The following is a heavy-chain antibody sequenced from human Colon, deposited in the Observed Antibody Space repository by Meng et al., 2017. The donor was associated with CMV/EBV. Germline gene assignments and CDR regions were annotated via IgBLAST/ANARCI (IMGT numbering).Heavy chain of an antibody. CDR1: GFSLSNSG. V-gene: IGHV3-33*02. D-gene: IGHD2-15*01. J-gene: IGHJ4*02. CDR3: ARIPTQHCSGGSCYLYFDY. CDR2: MAYDEVNI. Sequence: GGSLRLSCAASGFSLSNSGMHWVRQAPGKGLEWVAFMAYDEVNINYSDSAQGRFTISRDISKNTLFLQMRSLRAEDTAVYYCARIPTQHCSGGSCYLYFDYWGQGTLVTVSS.